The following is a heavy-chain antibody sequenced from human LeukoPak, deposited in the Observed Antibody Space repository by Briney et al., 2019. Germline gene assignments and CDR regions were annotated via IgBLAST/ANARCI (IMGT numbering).Heavy chain of an antibody. CDR3: ARDVPYYYDSSGYRQD. J-gene: IGHJ4*02. CDR2: IRSKAYGGTT. Sequence: GSLRLSCTASGFTFGDYAMSWFRQAPGKGLEWVGFIRSKAYGGTTEYAASVKGRFTISRDDSKSIAYLQMNSLKTEDTAVYYCARDVPYYYDSSGYRQDWGQGTLVTVSS. V-gene: IGHV3-49*03. CDR1: GFTFGDYA. D-gene: IGHD3-22*01.